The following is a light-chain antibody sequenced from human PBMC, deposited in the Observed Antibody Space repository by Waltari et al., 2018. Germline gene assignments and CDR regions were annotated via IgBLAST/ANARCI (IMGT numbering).Light chain of an antibody. CDR1: QNINRW. Sequence: DIQMTQSPSTLSAYVGDRDTSNCRASQNINRWLAWYQPKPGTVPKLLIFKASSLKSGVPSRFSGSGSGTEFTLTISSLQPDDFATYYCQQYDSYSLTFGGGTKVEI. V-gene: IGKV1-5*03. J-gene: IGKJ4*01. CDR3: QQYDSYSLT. CDR2: KAS.